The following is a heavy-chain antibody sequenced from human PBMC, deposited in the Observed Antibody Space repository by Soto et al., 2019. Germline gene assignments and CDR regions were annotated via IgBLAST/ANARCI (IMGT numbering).Heavy chain of an antibody. CDR1: GFTFSSYG. CDR2: IWYDGSNK. D-gene: IGHD2-15*01. CDR3: ARDGYCSGGSCYSVPVFDY. J-gene: IGHJ4*02. Sequence: QVQLVESGGGVVQPGRSLRLSCAASGFTFSSYGMHWVRQAPGKGLEWVAVIWYDGSNKYYADSVKGLFTISRDNSKNTLYLKMNSLKTEDTAVYYCARDGYCSGGSCYSVPVFDYWGQGTLVTVSS. V-gene: IGHV3-33*01.